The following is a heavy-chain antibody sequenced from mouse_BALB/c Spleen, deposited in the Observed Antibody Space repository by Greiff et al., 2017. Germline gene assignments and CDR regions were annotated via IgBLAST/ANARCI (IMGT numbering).Heavy chain of an antibody. CDR2: IDPANGNT. V-gene: IGHV14-3*02. D-gene: IGHD2-3*01. CDR3: ARWLLRDYAMDY. Sequence: EVQLVESGAELVKPGASVKLSCTASGFNIKDTYMHWVKQRPEQGLEWIGRIDPANGNTKYDPKFQGKATITADTSSNTAYLQLSSLTSEDTAVYYCARWLLRDYAMDYWGQGTSVTVSS. J-gene: IGHJ4*01. CDR1: GFNIKDTY.